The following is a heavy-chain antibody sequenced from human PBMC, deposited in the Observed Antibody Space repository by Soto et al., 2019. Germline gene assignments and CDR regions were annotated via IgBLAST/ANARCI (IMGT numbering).Heavy chain of an antibody. Sequence: QAQLVQSGAEVKNPGASVRVSCKASGYTFSSYGISWVRQAPGQGLEWLGWLSPYTDYTYYAQKLQGRVTMTTDTSTRTAYMALRSLRSDDTAIYFCARGGYYDSSGSRNFHYYGMDVWGQGTTVTVSS. D-gene: IGHD3-22*01. V-gene: IGHV1-18*01. J-gene: IGHJ6*02. CDR2: LSPYTDYT. CDR1: GYTFSSYG. CDR3: ARGGYYDSSGSRNFHYYGMDV.